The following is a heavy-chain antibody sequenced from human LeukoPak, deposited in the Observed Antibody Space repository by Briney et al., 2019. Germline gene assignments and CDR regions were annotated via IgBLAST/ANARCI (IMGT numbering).Heavy chain of an antibody. J-gene: IGHJ4*02. D-gene: IGHD2/OR15-2a*01. V-gene: IGHV4-39*01. CDR2: IFYSGST. Sequence: SETLSLTCTVSGGSIGSSNYYWAWIRQPPGKGLEWIGHIFYSGSTYYNPSLKSRVTISVDTSKNQFSLHLSSVTAADTATYFCARRGITYSTSFFAFWGQGTLVTVSS. CDR1: GGSIGSSNYY. CDR3: ARRGITYSTSFFAF.